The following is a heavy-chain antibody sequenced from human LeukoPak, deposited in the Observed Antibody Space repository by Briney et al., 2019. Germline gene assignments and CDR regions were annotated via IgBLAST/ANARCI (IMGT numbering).Heavy chain of an antibody. V-gene: IGHV4-39*07. J-gene: IGHJ4*02. CDR1: GDSISTSSYY. D-gene: IGHD4-17*01. CDR3: ARGAKYRYGDYDY. Sequence: SETLSLTCSVSGDSISTSSYYWGWIRQPPGKGLEWIGSIYHSGSTYYNPSLKSRVTISVDTSKNQFSLKLSSVTAADTAVYYCARGAKYRYGDYDYWGQGTLVTVSS. CDR2: IYHSGST.